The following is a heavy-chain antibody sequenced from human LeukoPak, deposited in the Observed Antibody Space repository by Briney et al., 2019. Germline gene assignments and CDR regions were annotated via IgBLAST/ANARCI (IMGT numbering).Heavy chain of an antibody. CDR3: ARQPRGTVVFDY. D-gene: IGHD4-23*01. Sequence: GESLKISCKGSGYSYTNYWISWVRQRPGKGLEWMGRIDPSDSYINHSPSFQGHVSISADKFVSTAYLQWSSLKASDSAMYYCARQPRGTVVFDYWGQGTLVTVSS. CDR2: IDPSDSYI. CDR1: GYSYTNYW. J-gene: IGHJ4*02. V-gene: IGHV5-10-1*01.